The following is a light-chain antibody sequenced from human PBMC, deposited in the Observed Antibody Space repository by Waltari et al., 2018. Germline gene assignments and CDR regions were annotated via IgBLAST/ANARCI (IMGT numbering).Light chain of an antibody. CDR2: DAY. V-gene: IGKV3-20*01. Sequence: DIVLTQFPGTLSLSVGERATLSCRASPSIGKYLAWYQLRPGQAPRLLIYDAYIRAAGIPDRFSGSGSGTDFSLTISRLEPEDFAMYYCQHYVRLPVTFGQGTKVEIK. J-gene: IGKJ1*01. CDR3: QHYVRLPVT. CDR1: PSIGKY.